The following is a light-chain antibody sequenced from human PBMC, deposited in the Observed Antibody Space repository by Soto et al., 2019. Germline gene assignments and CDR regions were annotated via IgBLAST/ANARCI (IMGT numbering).Light chain of an antibody. CDR3: QQSYSTPS. CDR2: AAS. J-gene: IGKJ5*01. V-gene: IGKV1-39*01. Sequence: DIQMTQSPSSLSASVGDRVTITCRASQSISSYLNWYQQKPGKAPKLLTYAASSLQSGVPSRFSGSGSGTDFTLTISSLQPEDFATYYCQQSYSTPSFGQGTGLEIK. CDR1: QSISSY.